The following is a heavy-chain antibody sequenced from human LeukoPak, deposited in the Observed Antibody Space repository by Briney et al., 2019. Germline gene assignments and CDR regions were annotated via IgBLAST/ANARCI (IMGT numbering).Heavy chain of an antibody. CDR1: GGSISSHY. V-gene: IGHV4-59*11. CDR3: ARDTRRSYYFMDV. Sequence: PSETLSLTCAVYGGSISSHYWSWIRQPPGKGLEWIGDIYYSGSTKYNPSLKSRVTVSVDTSKNQFSLRLSSVTAADTAVYYCARDTRRSYYFMDVWGKGTTVTVSS. J-gene: IGHJ6*03. CDR2: IYYSGST. D-gene: IGHD1-14*01.